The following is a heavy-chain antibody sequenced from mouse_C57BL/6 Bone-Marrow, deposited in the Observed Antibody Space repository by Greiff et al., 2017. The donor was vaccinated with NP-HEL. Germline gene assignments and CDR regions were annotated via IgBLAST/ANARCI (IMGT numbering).Heavy chain of an antibody. J-gene: IGHJ3*01. CDR1: GFNIKDDY. V-gene: IGHV14-4*01. CDR3: TTYRGGFAY. CDR2: IDPENGDT. D-gene: IGHD2-12*01. Sequence: EVQLQQSGAELVRPGASVKLSCTASGFNIKDDYMHWVKQRPEQGLEWIGWIDPENGDTEYASKFQGKATITADTSSNTAYLQLSMLTSEDTAVYYCTTYRGGFAYWGQGTLVTVSA.